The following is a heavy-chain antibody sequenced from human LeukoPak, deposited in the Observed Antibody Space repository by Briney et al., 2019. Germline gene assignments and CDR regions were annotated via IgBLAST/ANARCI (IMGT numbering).Heavy chain of an antibody. CDR3: ARNPGGYYYMDV. CDR1: GFTFSSYA. CDR2: ISGSGGST. J-gene: IGHJ6*03. V-gene: IGHV3-23*01. Sequence: PGGSLRLSCAASGFTFSSYAMSWVRQAPGKGLEWVSAISGSGGSTYYADSVKGRFTISRDNAKNSLYLQMNSLRAEDTAVYYCARNPGGYYYMDVWGKGTTVTVSS. D-gene: IGHD3-10*01.